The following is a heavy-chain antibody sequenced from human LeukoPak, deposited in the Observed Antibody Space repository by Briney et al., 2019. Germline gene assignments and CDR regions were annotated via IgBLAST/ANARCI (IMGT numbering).Heavy chain of an antibody. CDR3: SRDHPGSNSLNS. V-gene: IGHV3-74*01. Sequence: GGSLRLSCAASGFTFNNYWMHWVRQAPGKGLEWVSRLKTDGSRTNYADSVEGRFTISRDNTKNTLYLQMNSLRAEDTAIYYCSRDHPGSNSLNSWGQETLVTVSS. D-gene: IGHD4-11*01. CDR2: LKTDGSRT. J-gene: IGHJ4*02. CDR1: GFTFNNYW.